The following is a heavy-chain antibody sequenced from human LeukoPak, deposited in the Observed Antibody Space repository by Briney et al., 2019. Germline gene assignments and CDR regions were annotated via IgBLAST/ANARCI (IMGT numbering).Heavy chain of an antibody. V-gene: IGHV3-66*01. CDR1: GFTASSNY. J-gene: IGHJ4*02. CDR3: ASIYYYDSDY. CDR2: IYSGGST. D-gene: IGHD3-22*01. Sequence: GGSLRLSCAASGFTASSNYMSWVRLAPGKGLEWVSVIYSGGSTYYADSVKGRFTISRDNSKNTLYLQMNSLRAEDTAVYYCASIYYYDSDYWGQGTLVTVSS.